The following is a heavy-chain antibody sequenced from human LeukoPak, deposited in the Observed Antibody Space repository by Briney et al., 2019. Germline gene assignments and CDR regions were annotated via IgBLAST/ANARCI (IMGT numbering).Heavy chain of an antibody. CDR1: GYTFTSYY. CDR3: ARVLSPYYYDSSGYGDY. J-gene: IGHJ4*02. D-gene: IGHD3-22*01. Sequence: GASVKVSCKASGYTFTSYYMHWVRQAPGQGLEWMGIINPSGGSTSYAQKFQGRVTMTRDTSTSTVYMELSSLRSEDTAVYYCARVLSPYYYDSSGYGDYWGQGTLVTVSS. V-gene: IGHV1-46*01. CDR2: INPSGGST.